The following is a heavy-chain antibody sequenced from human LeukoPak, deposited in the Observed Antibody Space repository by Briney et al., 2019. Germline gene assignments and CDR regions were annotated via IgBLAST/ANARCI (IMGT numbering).Heavy chain of an antibody. Sequence: GGSLRLSCVASGFTLSDHWMYWVRQGPSRGLAHVSRVESDASRTTYADSVKGRFTVSRDDAKNTMYLQMNSLRVEDTAVYYCVKGGHKLDIQTTHYYYGLDVWGQGTTVAVS. J-gene: IGHJ6*02. CDR3: VKGGHKLDIQTTHYYYGLDV. D-gene: IGHD5-12*01. V-gene: IGHV3-74*03. CDR1: GFTLSDHW. CDR2: VESDASRT.